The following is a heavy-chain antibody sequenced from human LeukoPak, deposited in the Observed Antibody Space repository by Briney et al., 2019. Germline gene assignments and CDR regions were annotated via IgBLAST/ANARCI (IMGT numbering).Heavy chain of an antibody. V-gene: IGHV3-23*01. Sequence: GGSLRLSCVASGFTFRSYTMSWVRQAPGKGLEWVSSIPGTSSPKYYADSVKARFTGSRDNSKNTLYLHMTSLRADDTAIYYCAKKVGYGSSSSWSRQYFDFWVQGILVTVSS. CDR1: GFTFRSYT. D-gene: IGHD2-2*01. CDR3: AKKVGYGSSSSWSRQYFDF. CDR2: IPGTSSPK. J-gene: IGHJ4*02.